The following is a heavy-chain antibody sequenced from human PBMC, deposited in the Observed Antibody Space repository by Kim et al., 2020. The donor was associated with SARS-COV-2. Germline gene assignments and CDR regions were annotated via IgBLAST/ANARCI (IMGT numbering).Heavy chain of an antibody. V-gene: IGHV3-9*01. Sequence: GGSLRLSCAASEFTFGDYAMHWVRQAPGKGLEWVSGISWNSGSIGYADSVKGRFTISRDNAKNSLYLQMNSLRAEDTALYYCAKDRVVAGLRRGPGWFDPWGQGTLVTVSS. J-gene: IGHJ5*02. D-gene: IGHD2-15*01. CDR2: ISWNSGSI. CDR1: EFTFGDYA. CDR3: AKDRVVAGLRRGPGWFDP.